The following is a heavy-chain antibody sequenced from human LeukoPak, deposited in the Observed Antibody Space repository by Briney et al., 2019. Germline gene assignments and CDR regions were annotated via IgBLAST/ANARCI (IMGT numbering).Heavy chain of an antibody. J-gene: IGHJ6*03. V-gene: IGHV1-8*01. CDR3: AIRYGSGEKYYYYYYMDV. Sequence: GASVKISCKASGYTFTSYDINWVRQATGQGLEWMGWMNPNSGNTGYAQKFQGRVTMTRNTSISTAYMVLSSLRSEDTAVYYCAIRYGSGEKYYYYYYMDVWGKGTTVTVSS. CDR1: GYTFTSYD. CDR2: MNPNSGNT. D-gene: IGHD3-10*01.